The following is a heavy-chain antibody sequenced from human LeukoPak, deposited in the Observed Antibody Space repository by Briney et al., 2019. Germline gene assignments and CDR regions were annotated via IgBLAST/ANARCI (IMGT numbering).Heavy chain of an antibody. CDR3: ARHGSRWLQFGYFQH. J-gene: IGHJ1*01. D-gene: IGHD5-24*01. V-gene: IGHV4-34*01. Sequence: PSETLSLTCAVYGGSFSGYYWSWIRQPPGKGLEWIGEINHSGSTNYNPSLKSRVTISVDTSKNQFSLKLSSVTAADTAVYYCARHGSRWLQFGYFQHWGQGTLVTVSS. CDR2: INHSGST. CDR1: GGSFSGYY.